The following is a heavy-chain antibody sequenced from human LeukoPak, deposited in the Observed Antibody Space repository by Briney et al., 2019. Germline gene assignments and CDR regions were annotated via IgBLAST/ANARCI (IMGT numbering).Heavy chain of an antibody. CDR1: GGAITSGGYS. D-gene: IGHD3-10*01. V-gene: IGHV4-30-2*01. CDR2: IYDRGPT. Sequence: SQTLSLICTVSGGAITSGGYSWNWIRQPPGKGLEWIGCIYDRGPTYYNPSLKSRITISVDRPKNQFFLNVTSVTAADTAVYYCARSRQGSGLLNYWGQGNLVAVSS. CDR3: ARSRQGSGLLNY. J-gene: IGHJ4*02.